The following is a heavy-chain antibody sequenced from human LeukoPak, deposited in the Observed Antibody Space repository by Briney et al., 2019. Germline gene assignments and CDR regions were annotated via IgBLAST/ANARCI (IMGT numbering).Heavy chain of an antibody. V-gene: IGHV3-21*01. J-gene: IGHJ4*02. CDR3: ARGGENSGFDY. Sequence: GGTLRLSCADSGFTFSSHGMNWVRQAPGKGLEWVSSISSLSNYIYYADSVKGRFTISRDNAKNSLYLQMNSLRAEDTALYYCARGGENSGFDYWGQGTLVIVSS. CDR1: GFTFSSHG. CDR2: ISSLSNYI. D-gene: IGHD6-19*01.